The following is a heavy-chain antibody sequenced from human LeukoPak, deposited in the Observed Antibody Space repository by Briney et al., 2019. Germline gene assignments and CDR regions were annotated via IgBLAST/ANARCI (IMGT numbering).Heavy chain of an antibody. Sequence: GSLRLSCAASGFTFSSYAMSWVRQAPGKGLEWDSAISGSGGSTYYADSVKGRFTISRDNSKNTLYLQMNSLRAEDTAVYYCAKGTHYYYYYMDVWGKGTTVTVSS. J-gene: IGHJ6*03. V-gene: IGHV3-23*01. CDR3: AKGTHYYYYYMDV. CDR1: GFTFSSYA. CDR2: ISGSGGST.